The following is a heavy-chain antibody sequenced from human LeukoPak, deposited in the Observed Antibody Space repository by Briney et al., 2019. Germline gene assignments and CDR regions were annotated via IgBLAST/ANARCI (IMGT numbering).Heavy chain of an antibody. Sequence: PGGSLRLSCAASGLTFSSFEMDWVRQAPGKGLEWVGFIASETYGGTAEYAASVKGRFTISRDDSKSIAYLQMNSLKTEDTAVYYCTRDQTPYYWGQGTLVTVSS. V-gene: IGHV3-49*04. CDR2: IASETYGGTA. J-gene: IGHJ4*02. CDR1: GLTFSSFE. CDR3: TRDQTPYY.